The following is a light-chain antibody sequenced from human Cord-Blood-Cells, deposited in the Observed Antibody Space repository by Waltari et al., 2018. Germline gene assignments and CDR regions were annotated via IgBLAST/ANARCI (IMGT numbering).Light chain of an antibody. Sequence: DIQMTQSPSSLSASVGDRVTITCRASQSISSYLNWYQQKPGKAPKLLVYAASSLQSGVPSRFSGSGSGTDFTLTINRLQPEDFATYYCQQSYSTPLTFGKGTKVEIK. J-gene: IGKJ1*01. CDR3: QQSYSTPLT. V-gene: IGKV1-39*01. CDR1: QSISSY. CDR2: AAS.